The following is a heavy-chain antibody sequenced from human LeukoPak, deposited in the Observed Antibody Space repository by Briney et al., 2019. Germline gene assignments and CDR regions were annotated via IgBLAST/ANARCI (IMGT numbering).Heavy chain of an antibody. D-gene: IGHD3-3*01. CDR2: ISYDGSNK. CDR3: ARGYDFWSGYFGY. Sequence: GGSLRLSCAASGLTFSSYAMHWVRQAPGKGLEWVAVISYDGSNKYYADSVKGRFTISRDNSKNTLYLQMNSLRAEDTAVYYCARGYDFWSGYFGYWGQGTLVTVSS. CDR1: GLTFSSYA. J-gene: IGHJ4*02. V-gene: IGHV3-30-3*01.